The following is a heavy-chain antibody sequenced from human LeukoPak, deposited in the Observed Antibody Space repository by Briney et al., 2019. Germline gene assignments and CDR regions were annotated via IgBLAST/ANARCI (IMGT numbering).Heavy chain of an antibody. Sequence: SESLSLTCTVSGGSISRYYWSWIRQSAGKGLEWIARMYSSGHTNNHPSLKCRVTISLHMSKTQFYLTMRPVTAADTAMYFCARDDVGDVDAFDISGQGTMVTVSS. V-gene: IGHV4-4*07. CDR2: MYSSGHT. J-gene: IGHJ3*02. D-gene: IGHD4-17*01. CDR3: ARDDVGDVDAFDI. CDR1: GGSISRYY.